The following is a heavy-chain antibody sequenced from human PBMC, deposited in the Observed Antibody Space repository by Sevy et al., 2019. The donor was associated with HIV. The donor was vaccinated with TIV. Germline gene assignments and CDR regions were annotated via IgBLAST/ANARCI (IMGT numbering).Heavy chain of an antibody. J-gene: IGHJ6*02. CDR3: AKDLRDGYCSGGSCYGYYYGMDV. D-gene: IGHD2-15*01. CDR1: GFTFDDYA. V-gene: IGHV3-9*01. CDR2: ISWNSGSI. Sequence: GGSLRVSCAASGFTFDDYAMHWVRQAPGKGLEWVSGISWNSGSIGYADSVKGRFTISRDNAKNSLYLQMNSLRAEDTALYYCAKDLRDGYCSGGSCYGYYYGMDVWGQGTTVTVSS.